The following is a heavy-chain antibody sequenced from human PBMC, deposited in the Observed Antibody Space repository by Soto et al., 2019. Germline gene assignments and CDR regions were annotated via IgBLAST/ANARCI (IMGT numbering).Heavy chain of an antibody. D-gene: IGHD2-15*01. CDR2: ISGSGGST. Sequence: PGGSLRLSCAASGFTFSSYAMSWVRQAPGKGLEWVSAISGSGGSTYYADSVKGRFTISRDNSKNTLYLQMNSLRAEDTAVYYCAKSRRKVEYYYYGMDVWGQGTXVTVSS. V-gene: IGHV3-23*01. CDR3: AKSRRKVEYYYYGMDV. CDR1: GFTFSSYA. J-gene: IGHJ6*02.